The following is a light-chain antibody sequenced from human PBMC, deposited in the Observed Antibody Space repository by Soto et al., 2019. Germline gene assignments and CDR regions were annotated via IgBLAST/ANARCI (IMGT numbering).Light chain of an antibody. Sequence: DIQMTQSPSSLSASVGYRVTITCRASQTISGYLNWYQQKPGKAPKRLIYAASSLQSGVPSRFSGSGSGTEFTLTISSLQPEDFATYYCQQSYSTPWTFGQGTKVDIK. CDR3: QQSYSTPWT. CDR1: QTISGY. CDR2: AAS. J-gene: IGKJ1*01. V-gene: IGKV1-39*01.